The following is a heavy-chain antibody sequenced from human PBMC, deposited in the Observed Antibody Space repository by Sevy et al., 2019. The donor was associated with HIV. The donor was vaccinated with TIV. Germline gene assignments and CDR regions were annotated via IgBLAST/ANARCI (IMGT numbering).Heavy chain of an antibody. Sequence: SKTLSLTCAVYGGSFCGYYWNWIRQSPGKGLEWIGEINHSGSTHYNPSLKSRVTISVDTSKNQFSLRLNSVTAADTAVYYCARAPPVVVVPGAPSWFDPWGQGTLVTVSS. D-gene: IGHD2-2*01. CDR3: ARAPPVVVVPGAPSWFDP. V-gene: IGHV4-34*01. CDR1: GGSFCGYY. J-gene: IGHJ5*02. CDR2: INHSGST.